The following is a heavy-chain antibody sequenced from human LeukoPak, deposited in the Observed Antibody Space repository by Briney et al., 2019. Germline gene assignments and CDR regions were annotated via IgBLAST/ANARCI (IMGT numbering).Heavy chain of an antibody. CDR1: GYTFTSYG. D-gene: IGHD3-3*01. CDR3: ARGARIAYYDFWSGYYNDWFDP. J-gene: IGHJ5*02. CDR2: ISAYSGKT. Sequence: ASVKVSCKASGYTFTSYGISWVRQAPGQGLEWMGWISAYSGKTNCAQKLQGRVTMTTDTSTSTAYMELRSLRSDDTAVYYCARGARIAYYDFWSGYYNDWFDPWGQGTLVTVSS. V-gene: IGHV1-18*01.